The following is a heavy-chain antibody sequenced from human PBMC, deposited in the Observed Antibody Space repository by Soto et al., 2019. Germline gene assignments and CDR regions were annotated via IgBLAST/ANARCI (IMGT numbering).Heavy chain of an antibody. D-gene: IGHD6-6*01. J-gene: IGHJ4*02. CDR1: GGTFSSYA. V-gene: IGHV1-69*13. CDR3: AREGIAARPSFSFDY. Sequence: SVKVSCKASGGTFSSYAISWVRQAPGQGLEWMGGIIPIFGTANYAQKFQGRVTITADESTSTAYMELSSLRSEDTAVYYCAREGIAARPSFSFDYWGQGTLVIVSS. CDR2: IIPIFGTA.